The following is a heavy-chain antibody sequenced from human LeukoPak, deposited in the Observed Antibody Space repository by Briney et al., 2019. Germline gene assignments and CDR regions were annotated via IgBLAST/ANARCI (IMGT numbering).Heavy chain of an antibody. CDR1: GGSFSGYY. D-gene: IGHD3-10*01. Sequence: SETLSLTCAVYGGSFSGYYWSWIRQPPGKGLEWIGEINHSGSTYYNPSLKSRVTISVDTSKNQFSLKLSSVTAADTAVYYCARDLGGSGSYPHLWGRGTLVTVSS. J-gene: IGHJ2*01. V-gene: IGHV4-34*01. CDR2: INHSGST. CDR3: ARDLGGSGSYPHL.